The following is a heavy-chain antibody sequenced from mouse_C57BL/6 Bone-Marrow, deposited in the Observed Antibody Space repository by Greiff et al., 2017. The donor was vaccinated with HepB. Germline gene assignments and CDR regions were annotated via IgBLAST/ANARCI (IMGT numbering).Heavy chain of an antibody. Sequence: DVHLVESGGGLVKPGGSLKLSCAASGFTFSDYGMHWVRQAPEKGLEWVAYISSGSSTIYYADTVKGRFTISRDNAKNTLFLQMTSLRSEDTAMYYCARDYGSSYWYFDVWGTGTTVTVSS. J-gene: IGHJ1*03. CDR1: GFTFSDYG. D-gene: IGHD1-1*01. V-gene: IGHV5-17*01. CDR2: ISSGSSTI. CDR3: ARDYGSSYWYFDV.